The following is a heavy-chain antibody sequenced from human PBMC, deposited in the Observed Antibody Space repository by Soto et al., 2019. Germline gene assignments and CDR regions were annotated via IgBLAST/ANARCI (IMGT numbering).Heavy chain of an antibody. CDR1: GFSLPTDRVG. CDR3: AHAYGGRSLS. Sequence: QITLKESGPTLVKPTQTLTLTCTFSGFSLPTDRVGVGWIRQPPGKALEWLAVIYWDDSKTYRPSLKSRLTIPKDTSKNQLALSMTDMDPVDTATYYCAHAYGGRSLSWGQGTLVTVSS. D-gene: IGHD1-26*01. CDR2: IYWDDSK. V-gene: IGHV2-5*02. J-gene: IGHJ5*02.